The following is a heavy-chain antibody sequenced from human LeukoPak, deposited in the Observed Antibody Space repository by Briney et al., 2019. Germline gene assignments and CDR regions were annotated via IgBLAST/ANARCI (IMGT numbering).Heavy chain of an antibody. Sequence: GRSLRLSCAASRFTFSRYGMHWVRQAPGKGLEWVAVISYDGSNKYYADSVKGRFTISRDNSKNTLYLQMNSLRPEDTAVYYCAKSGGLAAAGLGYWGQGTLVTVSS. CDR2: ISYDGSNK. CDR1: RFTFSRYG. D-gene: IGHD6-13*01. V-gene: IGHV3-30*18. J-gene: IGHJ4*02. CDR3: AKSGGLAAAGLGY.